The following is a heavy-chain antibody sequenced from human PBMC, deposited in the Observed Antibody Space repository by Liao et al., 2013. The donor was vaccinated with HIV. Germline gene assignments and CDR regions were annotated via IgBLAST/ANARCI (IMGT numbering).Heavy chain of an antibody. CDR2: ANFGGSN. Sequence: QVQLQESGPGLVKPSQTLSLTCTVSGGSIYSGSFYWNWIRQPAGKGPEWIGYANFGGSNDHNPALRSRISMSADTSNNQFSLKLTSVTAADTAVYYCAREPGNIWYGDFDLWGRGTLVTVAS. D-gene: IGHD1-14*01. CDR3: AREPGNIWYGDFDL. CDR1: GGSIYSGSFY. J-gene: IGHJ2*01. V-gene: IGHV4-61*02.